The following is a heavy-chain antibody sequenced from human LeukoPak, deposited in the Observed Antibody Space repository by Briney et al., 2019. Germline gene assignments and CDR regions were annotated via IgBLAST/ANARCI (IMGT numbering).Heavy chain of an antibody. D-gene: IGHD4-17*01. CDR3: ASEATVTPDAFDI. V-gene: IGHV1-69*02. CDR2: IIPILGIA. J-gene: IGHJ3*02. Sequence: SVKVSCKASGGTFSSYTISWVRQAPGQGLEWMGRIIPILGIANYAQKFQGRVTIIADKSTSTAYMELSSLRSEDTAVYYCASEATVTPDAFDIWGQGTMVTVSS. CDR1: GGTFSSYT.